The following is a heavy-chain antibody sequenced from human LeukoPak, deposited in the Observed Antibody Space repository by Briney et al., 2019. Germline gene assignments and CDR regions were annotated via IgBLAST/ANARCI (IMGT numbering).Heavy chain of an antibody. Sequence: PGGSLRLSCAASGFTFSTFEMNWVRQAPGKGLEWVSYIGPSGKSTHYADSVKGRFTISRDNAKNSLYLQMNSLRAEDTAVYYCASSWPFDYWGQGTLVTVSS. V-gene: IGHV3-48*03. CDR2: IGPSGKST. J-gene: IGHJ4*02. CDR1: GFTFSTFE. D-gene: IGHD6-13*01. CDR3: ASSWPFDY.